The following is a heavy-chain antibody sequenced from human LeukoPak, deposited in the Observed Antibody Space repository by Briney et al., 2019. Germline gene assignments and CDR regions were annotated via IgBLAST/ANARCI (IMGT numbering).Heavy chain of an antibody. CDR3: ARAAYGGKGNWFDP. D-gene: IGHD4-23*01. V-gene: IGHV4-61*02. J-gene: IGHJ5*02. CDR1: GGSISSGSYY. CDR2: IYTSGST. Sequence: SETLSLTCTVSGGSISSGSYYWSWVRQPAGKGLEWIGRIYTSGSTNYNPSLKSRVTISVDTSKNQFSLKLSSVTAADTAVYYCARAAYGGKGNWFDPWGQGTLVTVSS.